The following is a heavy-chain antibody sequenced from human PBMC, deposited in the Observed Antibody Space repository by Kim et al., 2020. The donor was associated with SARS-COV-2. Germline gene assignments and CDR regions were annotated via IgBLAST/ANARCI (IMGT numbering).Heavy chain of an antibody. J-gene: IGHJ4*02. V-gene: IGHV3-7*01. CDR3: AREDGTFDY. CDR2: TKR. Sequence: TKRNYADSVKGRFTITRDNAHNSLYLQMNSLTVEDTAIYYCAREDGTFDYWGQGILVTVSS.